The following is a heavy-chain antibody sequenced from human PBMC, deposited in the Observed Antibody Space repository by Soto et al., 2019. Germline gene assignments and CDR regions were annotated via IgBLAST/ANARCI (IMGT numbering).Heavy chain of an antibody. CDR2: IYYSGST. CDR3: ARVVVSPNYYYYYGLDV. CDR1: GGSISSSSYY. Sequence: SSETLSLTCTVSGGSISSSSYYWGWIRQPPGKGLEWIGSIYYSGSTYCTPSLRSRVTISVDTSKNQFLLKLSSVTAAETAVYYCARVVVSPNYYYYYGLDVWGQGTTVTVSS. J-gene: IGHJ6*02. V-gene: IGHV4-39*01. D-gene: IGHD2-15*01.